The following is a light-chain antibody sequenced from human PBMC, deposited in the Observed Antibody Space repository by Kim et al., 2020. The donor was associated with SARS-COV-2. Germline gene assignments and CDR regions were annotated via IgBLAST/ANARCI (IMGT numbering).Light chain of an antibody. V-gene: IGKV1-39*01. CDR3: QQSYNSPPIT. CDR1: QTIDNY. Sequence: SVGDRVTISCRASQTIDNYLNWYQQKPGKAPKLLIYAASNVQSGVPSRFSGSGSGSDFTLTISSLQPEDFATYYCQQSYNSPPITFGQGTRLEIK. J-gene: IGKJ5*01. CDR2: AAS.